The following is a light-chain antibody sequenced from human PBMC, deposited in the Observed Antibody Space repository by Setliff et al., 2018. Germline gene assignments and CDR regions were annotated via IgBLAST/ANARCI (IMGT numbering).Light chain of an antibody. CDR3: ATWDDGLNGAV. V-gene: IGLV1-44*01. Sequence: QSALTQPHSASGTPGQTVTISCSGGRSNVGPNTVDWYQQLPGTAPKLLVFANSQRPSGVPDRFSGSKSGTTASLVISGLQSDDEADYYCATWDDGLNGAVFGGGTKVTVL. CDR2: ANS. J-gene: IGLJ2*01. CDR1: RSNVGPNT.